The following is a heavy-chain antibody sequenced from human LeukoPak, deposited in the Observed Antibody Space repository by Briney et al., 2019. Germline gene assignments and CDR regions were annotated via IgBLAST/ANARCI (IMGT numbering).Heavy chain of an antibody. V-gene: IGHV1-2*02. J-gene: IGHJ3*02. Sequence: GASVKVSCKASGYTFTDYYMSWVRQAPGQGLEWMGWIDPHSGGTKYEQKSQGRVTMTRDTSISTAYVELSRLRSDDTAVYYCAREYYDTSGRKYPFDIWGQGTMVTVSS. CDR1: GYTFTDYY. CDR2: IDPHSGGT. D-gene: IGHD3-22*01. CDR3: AREYYDTSGRKYPFDI.